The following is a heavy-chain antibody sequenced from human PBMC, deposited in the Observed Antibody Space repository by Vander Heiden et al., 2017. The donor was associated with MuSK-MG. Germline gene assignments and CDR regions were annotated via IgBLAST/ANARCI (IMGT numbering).Heavy chain of an antibody. Sequence: QVQLQESGPGLVKPSETLSLTCTVSGYSISSGYYWGWIRQPPGKGLEWIGSIYHSGSTYYNTSLKRRVTISVDTSKNQFSRKLSSVTAAETAVYYCAREGTEITRIQLWFPPDYWGQGTLVTVSS. CDR3: AREGTEITRIQLWFPPDY. V-gene: IGHV4-38-2*02. D-gene: IGHD5-18*01. CDR1: GYSISSGYY. J-gene: IGHJ4*02. CDR2: IYHSGST.